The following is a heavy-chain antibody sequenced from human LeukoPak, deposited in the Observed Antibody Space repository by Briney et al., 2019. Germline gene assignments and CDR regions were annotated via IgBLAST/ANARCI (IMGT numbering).Heavy chain of an antibody. D-gene: IGHD5-18*01. CDR2: ISSSSSYI. J-gene: IGHJ4*02. Sequence: GGSLRLSCAASGFTFSSYSMNWVRQAPGKGLEWVSSISSSSSYIYYADSVKGRFTISRDNAKNSLYLQMNSLRAEDTAVYYCARDSDTAIHGSFDYWGQGTLVTVSS. CDR3: ARDSDTAIHGSFDY. V-gene: IGHV3-21*01. CDR1: GFTFSSYS.